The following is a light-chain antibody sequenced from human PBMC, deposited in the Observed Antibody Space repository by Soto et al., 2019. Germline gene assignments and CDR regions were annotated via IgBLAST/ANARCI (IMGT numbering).Light chain of an antibody. CDR1: QSVSSTY. Sequence: EIVLTQSPGTLSLSPGERATLSCRASQSVSSTYLTWYQQKPGQAPRLLIYDASRRATGIPDRFSGSGSGTDFSLTISRLEPEDFAVYYCQRCDSSRWTFGLGTKVEIK. CDR2: DAS. J-gene: IGKJ1*01. V-gene: IGKV3-20*01. CDR3: QRCDSSRWT.